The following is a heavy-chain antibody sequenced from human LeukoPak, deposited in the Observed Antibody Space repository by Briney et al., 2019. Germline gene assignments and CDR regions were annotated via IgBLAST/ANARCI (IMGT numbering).Heavy chain of an antibody. D-gene: IGHD3-10*01. V-gene: IGHV3-30*02. Sequence: GGSLRLSCAASGFTSSSYGMHWVRQAPGKGLEWVAFIRYDGSNKYYADSVKGRFTISRDNSKNTLYLQMNSLRAEDTAVYYCAKDTAVLLWFGVSYFDYWGQGTLVTVSS. CDR2: IRYDGSNK. J-gene: IGHJ4*02. CDR3: AKDTAVLLWFGVSYFDY. CDR1: GFTSSSYG.